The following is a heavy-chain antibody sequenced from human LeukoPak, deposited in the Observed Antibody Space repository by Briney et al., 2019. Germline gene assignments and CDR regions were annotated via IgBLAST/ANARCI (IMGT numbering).Heavy chain of an antibody. Sequence: PGGTLRLSCAASGFTFSSYGMNWVRQAPGKGLEWVSYISSSGSTIYYADSVKGRFTISRDNAKNSLYLQMNSLRAEDTAVYYCARLGWSSPYYYYMDVWGKGTTVTISS. D-gene: IGHD2-15*01. CDR1: GFTFSSYG. J-gene: IGHJ6*03. CDR3: ARLGWSSPYYYYMDV. CDR2: ISSSGSTI. V-gene: IGHV3-48*04.